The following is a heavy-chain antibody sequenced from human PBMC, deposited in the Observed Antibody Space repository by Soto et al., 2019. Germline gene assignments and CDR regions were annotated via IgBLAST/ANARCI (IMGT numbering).Heavy chain of an antibody. CDR3: AKEKSRGVTVNADF. V-gene: IGHV3-74*01. Sequence: EVQLVESGGGLVQPGGSLRLSCAASGFTFSNYWMYWVRQAPGKGLVWVSRINSDGSYTNYADSVRGRFTISRDNAKNTLYLQMNSLRAEDTAVYFCAKEKSRGVTVNADFWGQGTLVTVSS. D-gene: IGHD4-17*01. CDR2: INSDGSYT. J-gene: IGHJ4*02. CDR1: GFTFSNYW.